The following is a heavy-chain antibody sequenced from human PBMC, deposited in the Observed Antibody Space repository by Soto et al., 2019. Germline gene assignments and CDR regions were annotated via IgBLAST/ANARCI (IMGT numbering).Heavy chain of an antibody. CDR3: ARRDSSGWYSYFDY. D-gene: IGHD6-19*01. V-gene: IGHV4-59*08. CDR1: GGSISGYY. J-gene: IGHJ4*02. CDR2: MYYSGST. Sequence: SETLSLTCAVSGGSISGYYWSWIRQPPGKGLEWIAYMYYSGSTNYNPSLKGRVTISIDTSKNQFSLKLSSVTAADTAVYYCARRDSSGWYSYFDYWGQGALVTVPQ.